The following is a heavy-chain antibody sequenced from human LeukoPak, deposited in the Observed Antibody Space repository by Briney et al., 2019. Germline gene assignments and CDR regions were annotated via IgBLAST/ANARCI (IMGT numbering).Heavy chain of an antibody. J-gene: IGHJ4*02. CDR1: GHTFTSYD. CDR3: ARRRRGYSGYEAEYYFDY. V-gene: IGHV1-8*01. CDR2: MNPNSGNT. Sequence: ASVKVSCKASGHTFTSYDINWVRQATGQGLEWMGWMNPNSGNTGYAQKFQGRVTMTRNTSISTAYMELSSLRSEDTAVYYCARRRRGYSGYEAEYYFDYWGQGTLVTVSS. D-gene: IGHD5-12*01.